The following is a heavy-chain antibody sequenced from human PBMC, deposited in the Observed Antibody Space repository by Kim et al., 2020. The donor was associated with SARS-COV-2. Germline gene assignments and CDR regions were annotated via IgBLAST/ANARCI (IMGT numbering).Heavy chain of an antibody. CDR2: ISWNSGSI. Sequence: GGSLRLSCAASGFTFDDYAMHWVRQAPGKGLEWVSGISWNSGSIGYADSVKGRFTISRDNAKNSLYLQMNSLRAEDTALYYCAKGSSSSLTEGALPNWFDPWGQGTLVTVSS. CDR3: AKGSSSSLTEGALPNWFDP. V-gene: IGHV3-9*01. CDR1: GFTFDDYA. J-gene: IGHJ5*02. D-gene: IGHD6-6*01.